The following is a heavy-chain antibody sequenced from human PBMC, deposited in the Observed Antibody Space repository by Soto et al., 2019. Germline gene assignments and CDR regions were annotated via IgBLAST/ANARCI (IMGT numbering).Heavy chain of an antibody. V-gene: IGHV3-74*01. J-gene: IGHJ1*01. Sequence: GGSLRLSCAASGFTFSSYWMHWVRQAPGKGLVWVSRIKSDGSNTIYADSVKGRFTISRDNAKNTLYLQMNSLRVEDTAVYYCARDPPSSNYDSSGYYPEYFQHWGQGTLVTVSS. D-gene: IGHD3-22*01. CDR1: GFTFSSYW. CDR2: IKSDGSNT. CDR3: ARDPPSSNYDSSGYYPEYFQH.